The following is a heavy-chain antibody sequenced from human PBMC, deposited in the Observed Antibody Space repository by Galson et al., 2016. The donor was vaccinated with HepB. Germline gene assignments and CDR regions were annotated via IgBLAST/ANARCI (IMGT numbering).Heavy chain of an antibody. CDR1: GFSFSNFG. V-gene: IGHV3-30*18. D-gene: IGHD1-1*01. CDR3: ANEFRYNWDDSPRSAFDY. Sequence: LRLSCAASGFSFSNFGIHWVRQAPGKGLEWVAVISYDGSNKYYADSVKGRFTIARDNSKNTLYLTMNSLRAEDTAMYECANEFRYNWDDSPRSAFDYWGQGTLITVSS. J-gene: IGHJ4*02. CDR2: ISYDGSNK.